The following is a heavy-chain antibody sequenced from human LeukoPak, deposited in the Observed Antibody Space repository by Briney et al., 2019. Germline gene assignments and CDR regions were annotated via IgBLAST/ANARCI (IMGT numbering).Heavy chain of an antibody. CDR2: LYSGANT. J-gene: IGHJ4*02. V-gene: IGHV3-53*01. CDR3: ARARNNYDSSGFSALDY. CDR1: GFSVSSNF. Sequence: GGSLRLSCTASGFSVSSNFMSWVRQAPGKGLEWVSVLYSGANTYYADSVKGRFTISRDNSKNTLYLQMNSLRADDTAVYYCARARNNYDSSGFSALDYWGQGTLVTVSS. D-gene: IGHD3-22*01.